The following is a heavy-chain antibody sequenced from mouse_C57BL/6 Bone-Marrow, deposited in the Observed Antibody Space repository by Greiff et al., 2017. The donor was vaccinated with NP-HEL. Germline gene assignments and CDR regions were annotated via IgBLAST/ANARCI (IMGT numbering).Heavy chain of an antibody. J-gene: IGHJ1*03. D-gene: IGHD1-1*01. CDR3: ASLYGSSYWYFDV. Sequence: EVQLQQSVAELVRPGASFNFSFTASGFNIKNTYMHWVKQRPEQGLEWIGRIDPANGNTKYAPKFQGKATITADTSSNTAYLQLSSLTSEDTAIYYCASLYGSSYWYFDVWGTGTTVTVSS. CDR2: IDPANGNT. CDR1: GFNIKNTY. V-gene: IGHV14-3*01.